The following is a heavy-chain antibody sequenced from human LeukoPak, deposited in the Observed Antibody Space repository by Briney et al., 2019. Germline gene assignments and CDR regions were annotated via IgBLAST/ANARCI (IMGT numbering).Heavy chain of an antibody. CDR2: IIPILGIA. D-gene: IGHD2-2*01. J-gene: IGHJ4*02. V-gene: IGHV1-69*04. CDR3: ARDSLGYCSSTSCRPSYY. CDR1: GGTFSSYT. Sequence: SVKVSCKASGGTFSSYTISWVRQAPGQGLEWMGRIIPILGIANYAQKFQGRVTITADKSTSTAYMELSSLRSEDTAVYYCARDSLGYCSSTSCRPSYYWGQGNLVTVSS.